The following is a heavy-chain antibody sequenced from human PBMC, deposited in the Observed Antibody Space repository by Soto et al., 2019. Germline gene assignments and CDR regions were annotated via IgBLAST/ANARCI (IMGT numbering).Heavy chain of an antibody. Sequence: EVQLVESGGGLVQPGGSLKLSCAASGFTFSGSAMHWVRQASGKGLEWVGRIRSKANSYATAYAASVKGRFTISRDXXKNRAYLEMNSLKTEDTAVDYCTRQNGYGDYVLDYWGQGTLVTVSS. V-gene: IGHV3-73*01. D-gene: IGHD4-17*01. CDR3: TRQNGYGDYVLDY. J-gene: IGHJ4*02. CDR1: GFTFSGSA. CDR2: IRSKANSYAT.